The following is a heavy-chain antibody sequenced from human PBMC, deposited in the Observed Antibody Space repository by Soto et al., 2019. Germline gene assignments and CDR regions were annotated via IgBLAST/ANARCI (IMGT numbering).Heavy chain of an antibody. CDR2: ISWNSGSI. D-gene: IGHD2-15*01. CDR1: GFTFDDYA. V-gene: IGHV3-9*01. CDR3: AKDRYHGYCSGGSCYPDAFDI. J-gene: IGHJ3*02. Sequence: GGSLRLSCAAAGFTFDDYAMHWVRQAPGKGLEWVSGISWNSGSIGYADSVKGRFTISRDNAKNSLYLQMNSLRAEDTALYYCAKDRYHGYCSGGSCYPDAFDIWGQGTMVTVSS.